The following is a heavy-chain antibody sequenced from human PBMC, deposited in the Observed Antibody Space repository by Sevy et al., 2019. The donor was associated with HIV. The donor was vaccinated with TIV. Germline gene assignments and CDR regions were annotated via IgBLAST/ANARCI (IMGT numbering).Heavy chain of an antibody. CDR3: ARTEYDSSGYYYEGDAFDI. CDR1: GFTFSSYS. D-gene: IGHD3-22*01. J-gene: IGHJ3*02. CDR2: ISSSSSYI. V-gene: IGHV3-21*01. Sequence: GGSLRLSCAASGFTFSSYSMNWVRQAPGKGLEWVSSISSSSSYIYYADSVKVRFTISRDNAKNSLYLQMNSLRAEDTALYYCARTEYDSSGYYYEGDAFDIWGQGTMVTVSS.